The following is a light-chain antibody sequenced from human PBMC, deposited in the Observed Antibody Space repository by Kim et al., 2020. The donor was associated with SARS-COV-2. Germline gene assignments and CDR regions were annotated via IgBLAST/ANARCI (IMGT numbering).Light chain of an antibody. CDR2: DTS. V-gene: IGKV1-33*01. CDR1: QGIFNY. Sequence: SVGDRFTITCRASQGIFNYLNWYQQKPGKAPKLLIYDTSTLEIGVSSRFSGSGSGTDFTFTITNLQPDDVATYYCQHYRNLPLTFGGGTKVDIK. J-gene: IGKJ4*01. CDR3: QHYRNLPLT.